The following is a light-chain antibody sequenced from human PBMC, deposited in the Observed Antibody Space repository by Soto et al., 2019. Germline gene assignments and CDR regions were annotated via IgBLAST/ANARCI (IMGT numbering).Light chain of an antibody. V-gene: IGLV4-69*01. CDR3: QSWGSGIRVV. J-gene: IGLJ2*01. CDR2: LNSDGSH. CDR1: SGHSSYA. Sequence: QLVLTQSPSASASLGASVKFTCTLSSGHSSYAIAWHQQQPEKGPRYLMKLNSDGSHSKGDGIPDRFSGSSSGPVRYLTNPRLLSEDEADHYCQSWGSGIRVVFGGGPKLTVL.